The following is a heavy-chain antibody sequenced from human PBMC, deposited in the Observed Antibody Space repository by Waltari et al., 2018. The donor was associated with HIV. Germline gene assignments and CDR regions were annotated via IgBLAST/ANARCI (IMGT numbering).Heavy chain of an antibody. CDR1: GYTFTSYG. CDR2: ISAYNGNT. J-gene: IGHJ4*02. Sequence: QVQMVQSGAEVKKPGASVKVSCKGSGYTFTSYGSSWVRQAPGQGLEWMGWISAYNGNTNYAQKLQGRVTMTTDTSTSTAYMELRSLRSDDTAVYYCARYWRYSGLYYFDYWGQGTLVTVSS. D-gene: IGHD2-8*02. CDR3: ARYWRYSGLYYFDY. V-gene: IGHV1-18*01.